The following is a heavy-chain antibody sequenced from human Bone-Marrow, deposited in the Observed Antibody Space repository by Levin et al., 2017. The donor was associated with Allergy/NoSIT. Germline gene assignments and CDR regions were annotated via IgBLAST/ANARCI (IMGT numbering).Heavy chain of an antibody. CDR1: GFTFSSYG. J-gene: IGHJ6*02. CDR2: ISYDGSNK. V-gene: IGHV3-30*03. Sequence: GGSLRLSCAASGFTFSSYGMHWVRQAPGKGLEWVAVISYDGSNKYYADSVKGRFTISRDNSKNTLYLQMNSLRAEDTAVYYCASFGELLEEYYYYGMDVWGQGTTVTVSS. D-gene: IGHD3-10*01. CDR3: ASFGELLEEYYYYGMDV.